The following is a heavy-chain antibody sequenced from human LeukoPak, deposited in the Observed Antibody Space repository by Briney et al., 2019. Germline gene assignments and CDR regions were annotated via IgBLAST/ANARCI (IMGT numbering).Heavy chain of an antibody. J-gene: IGHJ4*02. CDR2: ISYDGFQ. D-gene: IGHD3-10*01. Sequence: GRSLRLSCAASGFTFSSSGMHWVRQAPGKGLEWVAVISYDGFQYYADSVKGRFTISRDNAKNSLYLQMNSLRAEDTAIYYCAKDGGSGILYWGQGTLVTVSS. CDR3: AKDGGSGILY. V-gene: IGHV3-30*18. CDR1: GFTFSSSG.